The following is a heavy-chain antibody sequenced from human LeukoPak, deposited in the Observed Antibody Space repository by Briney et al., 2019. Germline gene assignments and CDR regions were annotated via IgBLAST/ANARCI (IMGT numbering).Heavy chain of an antibody. CDR3: ARGIQLWLSDY. D-gene: IGHD5-18*01. CDR1: GFTFSSYS. V-gene: IGHV3-48*01. J-gene: IGHJ4*02. CDR2: ISSSSSTI. Sequence: GGSLRLSCAASGFTFSSYSMKWVRQAPGKVLEWVSSISSSSSTIYYADSVKGRFTISRDNAKNSLYLQMNGLRAEDTAVYYCARGIQLWLSDYWGQGTLVTVSS.